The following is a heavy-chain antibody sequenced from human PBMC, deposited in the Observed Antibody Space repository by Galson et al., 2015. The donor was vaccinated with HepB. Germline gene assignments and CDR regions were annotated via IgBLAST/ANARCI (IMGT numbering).Heavy chain of an antibody. CDR1: GFTFNSYA. Sequence: SLRLSCAASGFTFNSYAMHWVRQAPGKGLQWVVVITYDGTNKFYARSVKGRFTISRDNSGNTLFLHMNSLRPEDTALYYCVKGGGYSAIRGRGGFDSWGQGALVTVSS. J-gene: IGHJ4*02. D-gene: IGHD5-12*01. V-gene: IGHV3-30*04. CDR2: ITYDGTNK. CDR3: VKGGGYSAIRGRGGFDS.